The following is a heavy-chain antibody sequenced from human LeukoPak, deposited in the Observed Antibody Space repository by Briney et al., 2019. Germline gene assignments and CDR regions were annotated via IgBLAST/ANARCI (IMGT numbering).Heavy chain of an antibody. D-gene: IGHD5-18*01. J-gene: IGHJ4*02. Sequence: SETLSLTCTVSGGSISSYYWSWIRQPPGKGLEWIGYIYYSGSTSYNPSLKSRVTISVDTSKNQFSLKLSSVTAADTAVYYCARSGYSYGFDYWGQGTLVTVSS. CDR1: GGSISSYY. V-gene: IGHV4-59*01. CDR3: ARSGYSYGFDY. CDR2: IYYSGST.